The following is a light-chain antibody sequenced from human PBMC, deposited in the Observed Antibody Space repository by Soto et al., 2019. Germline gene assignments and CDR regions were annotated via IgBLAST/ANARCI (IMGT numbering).Light chain of an antibody. CDR2: GAS. CDR1: QSVGTY. J-gene: IGKJ5*01. V-gene: IGKV3-15*01. CDR3: QQYNTWPPIT. Sequence: EIVMTQSPATLSVSPGESATLTCRASQSVGTYLGWFQQKPGQAPRLLIYGASTRATGLPARFSGSGSGTGFTLTISSLQSEDFAVYYCQQYNTWPPITFGQGTRPEIK.